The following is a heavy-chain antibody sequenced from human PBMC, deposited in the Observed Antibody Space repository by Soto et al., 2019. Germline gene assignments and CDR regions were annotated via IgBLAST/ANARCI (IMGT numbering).Heavy chain of an antibody. CDR3: ARGDRGGSGSPASYYYSGLDV. V-gene: IGHV3-23*01. CDR2: VSAGGDMT. D-gene: IGHD3-10*01. Sequence: EVQLLESGGDLVQPGGSLRLSCAASGFTFSSYAMSWVRQAPGKGLEWVSSVSAGGDMTYYADSVKGRITISRDNSKNALFLQMNRLRAEDTALYYCARGDRGGSGSPASYYYSGLDVWGQGTTVTVSS. CDR1: GFTFSSYA. J-gene: IGHJ6*02.